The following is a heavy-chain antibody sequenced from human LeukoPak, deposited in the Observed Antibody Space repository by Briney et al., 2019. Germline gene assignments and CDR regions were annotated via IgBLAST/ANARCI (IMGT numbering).Heavy chain of an antibody. D-gene: IGHD2-2*01. CDR3: AREEIVVPAAISRYYYYYGMDV. CDR2: IIPILGIA. Sequence: SVKVSCKASGGTFSSYAISWVRQAPGQGLEWMGRIIPILGIANYAQKFQGRVTMTRDTSISTAYMELSRLRSDDTAVYYCAREEIVVPAAISRYYYYYGMDVWGQGTTVTVSS. V-gene: IGHV1-69*04. CDR1: GGTFSSYA. J-gene: IGHJ6*02.